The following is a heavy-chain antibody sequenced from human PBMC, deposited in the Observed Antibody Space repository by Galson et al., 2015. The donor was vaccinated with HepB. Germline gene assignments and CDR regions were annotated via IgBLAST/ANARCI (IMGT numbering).Heavy chain of an antibody. D-gene: IGHD2-8*01. V-gene: IGHV3-23*01. J-gene: IGHJ5*02. CDR3: AKEPIGYFTSGVCYEAWFDP. CDR2: IRGNGGST. Sequence: SLRLSCAASGFTFSSYAMSWVRQAPGKGLEWVSPIRGNGGSTNYADSVKGRFTISRDNSKNTLYLQMNSLGAEDTAVYYCAKEPIGYFTSGVCYEAWFDPWGQGTLVTVSS. CDR1: GFTFSSYA.